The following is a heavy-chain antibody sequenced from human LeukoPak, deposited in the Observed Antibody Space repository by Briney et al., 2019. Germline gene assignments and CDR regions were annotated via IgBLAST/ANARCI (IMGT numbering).Heavy chain of an antibody. CDR1: GYSFTSYW. V-gene: IGHV5-51*01. Sequence: GESLKISCKGSGYSFTSYWIGWVRQMPGKGLEWVGIIYPGDSDTRYSPSFQGQVTISADKSISTAYLQWSSLKASDTAMYYCARRAYYYDSSGYSTPFDYWGQGTLVTVSS. D-gene: IGHD3-22*01. CDR2: IYPGDSDT. J-gene: IGHJ4*02. CDR3: ARRAYYYDSSGYSTPFDY.